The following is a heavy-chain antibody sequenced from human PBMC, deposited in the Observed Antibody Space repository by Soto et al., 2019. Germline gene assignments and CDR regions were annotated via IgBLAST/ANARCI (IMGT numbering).Heavy chain of an antibody. V-gene: IGHV3-33*01. J-gene: IGHJ4*02. D-gene: IGHD5-12*01. CDR3: ARSDGYNPLYYFDY. CDR2: IWYDGSNK. Sequence: QVQLVESGGGVVQPGRSLRLSCAASGFTFSSYGMHWVRQAPGMGLEWVAVIWYDGSNKYYADSVKGRFTISRDNSKNTLYLQMNSLRAEDTAVYYCARSDGYNPLYYFDYWGQGTLVTVSS. CDR1: GFTFSSYG.